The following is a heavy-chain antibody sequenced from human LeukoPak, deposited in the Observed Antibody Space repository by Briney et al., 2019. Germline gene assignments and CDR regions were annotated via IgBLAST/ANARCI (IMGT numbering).Heavy chain of an antibody. J-gene: IGHJ4*02. CDR3: ASDRCSSTSCFDY. V-gene: IGHV1-2*02. CDR1: GYTFTGYY. CDR2: INPNSGGT. Sequence: ASVKVSCKASGYTFTGYYMHGVRQAPGQGLEWMGWINPNSGGTNYAQKFQGRVTMTRDTSISTAYMQLSRLRSDDTAVYYCASDRCSSTSCFDYWGQGTLVTVSS. D-gene: IGHD2-2*01.